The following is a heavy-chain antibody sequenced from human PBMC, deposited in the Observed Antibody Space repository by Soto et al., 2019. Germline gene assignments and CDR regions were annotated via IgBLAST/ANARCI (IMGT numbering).Heavy chain of an antibody. CDR2: INAGNGNT. CDR1: GYTFTSYA. CDR3: ARDDTLNGYHGGFDY. Sequence: ASVKVSCKASGYTFTSYAMHWVRQAPGQRLEWMGWINAGNGNTKYSQKFQGRVTITRDTSSSTAYMELSSLRSEDTAVYYCARDDTLNGYHGGFDYWGQGTLVTVSS. D-gene: IGHD3-9*01. J-gene: IGHJ4*02. V-gene: IGHV1-3*01.